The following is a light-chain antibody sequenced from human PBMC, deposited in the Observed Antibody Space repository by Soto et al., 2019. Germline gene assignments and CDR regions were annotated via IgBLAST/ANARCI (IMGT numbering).Light chain of an antibody. CDR2: GAS. V-gene: IGKV3-15*01. CDR1: QSVSSN. Sequence: EIVMTQSPATLSVSPGGRATLSCRANQSVSSNLAWYQQKPGQAPRLLIYGASTRATGIPARFSGGGSGTDFTLSISSLQSEDFAVYYCQQYDNWPPFTFGQGTTVEI. CDR3: QQYDNWPPFT. J-gene: IGKJ2*01.